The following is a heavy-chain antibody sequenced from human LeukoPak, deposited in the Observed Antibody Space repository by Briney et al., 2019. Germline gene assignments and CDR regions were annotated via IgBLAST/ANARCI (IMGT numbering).Heavy chain of an antibody. Sequence: SETLSLTCTVSGGSISSSYWSWIRQPPGKGLEWIGYIYYSGSTYYNPSLKSRVTISVDTSKNQFSLKLSSVTAADTAVYYCARGYDFWSGYGSMDYWGQGTLVTVSS. D-gene: IGHD3-3*01. J-gene: IGHJ4*02. V-gene: IGHV4-59*08. CDR2: IYYSGST. CDR3: ARGYDFWSGYGSMDY. CDR1: GGSISSSY.